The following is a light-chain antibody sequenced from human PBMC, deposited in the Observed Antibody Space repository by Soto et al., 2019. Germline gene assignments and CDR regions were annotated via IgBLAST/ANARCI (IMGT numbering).Light chain of an antibody. CDR2: DAS. J-gene: IGKJ4*01. V-gene: IGKV3-11*01. CDR1: QSVNNY. CDR3: QQRRSWPPA. Sequence: EIVLTQSPATLSLSPGERATLSCRASQSVNNYLAWYQQKPGQAPRLLISDASNRDTGIPARFSGSRSGTDFTHTISCLETQDFAVYYCQQRRSWPPAFGGGTKVELK.